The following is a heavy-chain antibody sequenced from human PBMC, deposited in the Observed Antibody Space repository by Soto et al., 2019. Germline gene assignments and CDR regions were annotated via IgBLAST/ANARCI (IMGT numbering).Heavy chain of an antibody. D-gene: IGHD2-21*02. CDR1: GFTFSSYG. CDR2: IWYDGSNK. V-gene: IGHV3-33*01. Sequence: QVQLVESGGGVVQPGRSLRLSCAASGFTFSSYGMHWVRQAPGKGLEWVAVIWYDGSNKYYADSVKGRFTISRDNSKNTLYLQMNSLRAEDTAVYYCARDTIVVVTAARRSAFDIWGQGTMVTVSS. J-gene: IGHJ3*02. CDR3: ARDTIVVVTAARRSAFDI.